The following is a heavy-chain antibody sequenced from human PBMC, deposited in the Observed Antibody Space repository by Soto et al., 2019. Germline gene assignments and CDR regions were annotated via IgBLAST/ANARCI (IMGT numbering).Heavy chain of an antibody. V-gene: IGHV3-21*03. Sequence: EVQLVESGGGLVKPGGSLRLSCSASGFTFSRYTINWVRQAPGKGLEWVSFISAGRGHISYVDSVKGRFTISRDDAKNSVYLQMNSLRVEDTAVYYCARGHVDGSYWGLDHWGQGSLVTVSS. CDR3: ARGHVDGSYWGLDH. D-gene: IGHD1-26*01. J-gene: IGHJ4*02. CDR1: GFTFSRYT. CDR2: ISAGRGHI.